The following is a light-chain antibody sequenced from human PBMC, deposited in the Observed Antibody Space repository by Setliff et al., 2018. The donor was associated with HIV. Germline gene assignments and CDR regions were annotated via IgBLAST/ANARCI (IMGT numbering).Light chain of an antibody. CDR1: QAISSY. J-gene: IGKJ1*01. CDR3: QQLWT. V-gene: IGKV1-9*01. Sequence: DTQLTQSPSFLSASVGDRVTITCRASQAISSYLAWYQQKPGKAPKLLIYAASTLQGGVPSRFSGSGSGTEFTLTISSLQPEDFATYYCQQLWTFGQGTKVDIK. CDR2: AAS.